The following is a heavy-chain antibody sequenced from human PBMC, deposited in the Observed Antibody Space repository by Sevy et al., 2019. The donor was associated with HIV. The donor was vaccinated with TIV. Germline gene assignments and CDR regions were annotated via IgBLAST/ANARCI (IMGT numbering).Heavy chain of an antibody. Sequence: GGSLRLSCVVSGFSLTGYAMSWVRQSPGKGLEWVAGISAGGGRIYYADSVKGRFSISRDNSKNTLVLQMNSLSAEDTAIYYCGIVPNGDYVGAFDMWGQGTMVTVSS. CDR2: ISAGGGRI. CDR1: GFSLTGYA. J-gene: IGHJ3*02. V-gene: IGHV3-23*01. D-gene: IGHD4-17*01. CDR3: GIVPNGDYVGAFDM.